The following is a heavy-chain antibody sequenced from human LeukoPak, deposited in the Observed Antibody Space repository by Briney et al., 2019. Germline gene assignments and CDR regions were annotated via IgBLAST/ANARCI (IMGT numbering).Heavy chain of an antibody. CDR3: ARVRAYSYDLYYFDY. CDR2: IYYSGST. J-gene: IGHJ4*02. V-gene: IGHV4-39*07. Sequence: SETLSLTCTVSGGSISSSSYYWGWIRQPPGKGLEWIGSIYYSGSTYYNPSLKSRVTISVDTSKNQFSLKLSSVTAADTAVYYCARVRAYSYDLYYFDYWGRGILVTVSS. D-gene: IGHD5-18*01. CDR1: GGSISSSSYY.